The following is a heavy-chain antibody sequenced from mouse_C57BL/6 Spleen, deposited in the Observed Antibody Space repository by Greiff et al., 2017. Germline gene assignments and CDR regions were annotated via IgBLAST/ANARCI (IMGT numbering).Heavy chain of an antibody. CDR1: GFTFSSYT. J-gene: IGHJ2*01. Sequence: EVMLVQSGGGLVKPGASLKLSCAASGFTFSSYTMSWVRQTPEKRLEWVATISGGGGNTYYPANVKGRCTISRDKANNTRYLQMSSLMSEDTALYYCARRGPYYFGYWGQGTTLTVSS. CDR3: ARRGPYYFGY. CDR2: ISGGGGNT. V-gene: IGHV5-9*01.